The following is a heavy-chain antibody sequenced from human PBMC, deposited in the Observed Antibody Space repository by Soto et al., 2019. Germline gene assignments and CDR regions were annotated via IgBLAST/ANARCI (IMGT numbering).Heavy chain of an antibody. Sequence: QITLKESGPTLVQPTQTLTLTCSCSGFSLTTGGMGVGWIRQPPGKALEWLALIYWDDDKGYSPSLKSRLTTTTDTSKTPVVLTMPKMDPVDTATDYCARIYCAGGNCYRRGGFYYGMDVWGQGPTVTVS. J-gene: IGHJ6*02. V-gene: IGHV2-5*02. CDR2: IYWDDDK. D-gene: IGHD2-8*02. CDR1: GFSLTTGGMG. CDR3: ARIYCAGGNCYRRGGFYYGMDV.